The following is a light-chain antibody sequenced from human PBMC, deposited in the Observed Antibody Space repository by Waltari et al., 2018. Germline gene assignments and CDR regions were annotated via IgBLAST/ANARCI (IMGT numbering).Light chain of an antibody. CDR3: SSYTITNARV. Sequence: QSALTQPASVSGSPGQSITISCSGSSSDVGAYNYVSWYQQHPGKAPRLLIHDVSIRPPGVSNRFAGSKSSNTASRASSGLQAEDEADYYCSSYTITNARVFGGGTKVTVL. CDR1: SSDVGAYNY. V-gene: IGLV2-14*03. CDR2: DVS. J-gene: IGLJ3*02.